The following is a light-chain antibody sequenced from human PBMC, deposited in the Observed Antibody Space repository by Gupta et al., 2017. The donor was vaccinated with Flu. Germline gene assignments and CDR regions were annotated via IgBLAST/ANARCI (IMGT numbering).Light chain of an antibody. V-gene: IGKV3D-15*01. CDR2: GAS. CDR3: QQYENGPPGYS. Sequence: EIVMTQSPVTLSVSPGERVTLSCRASQNIRSDLVWYQQKPGQAPRLLIYGASHRAAGIPVRFSGSGADTEFXLTIDSXQSEDSAVYYCQQYENGPPGYSFGXGTKVEVK. CDR1: QNIRSD. J-gene: IGKJ2*03.